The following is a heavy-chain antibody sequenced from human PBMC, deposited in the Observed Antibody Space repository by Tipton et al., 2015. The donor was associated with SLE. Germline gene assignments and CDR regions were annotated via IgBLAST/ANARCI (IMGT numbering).Heavy chain of an antibody. J-gene: IGHJ4*02. CDR1: GFTFSSYA. V-gene: IGHV3-30*04. Sequence: SLRLSCAASGFTFSSYAMHWVRQAPGKGLEWVAVISYDGSNKYYADSVKGRFTISRDNSKNTLYLQMNSLRAEDTAVYYCAREAMYYYDSSSRAYFDYWGQGTLVTVSS. CDR2: ISYDGSNK. D-gene: IGHD3-22*01. CDR3: AREAMYYYDSSSRAYFDY.